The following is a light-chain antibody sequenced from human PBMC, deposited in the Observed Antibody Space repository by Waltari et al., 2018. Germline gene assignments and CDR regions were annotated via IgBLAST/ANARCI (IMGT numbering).Light chain of an antibody. V-gene: IGLV2-14*03. CDR3: SSYSTSSTLVV. Sequence: QSALTQPASVSGSPGQSISISCTGTSSDVGGYDYVSWYQQYPGKAPKRMIFDVSNRPSGGSDRFSGSKSGNTSSLTISGLQAEDEAYYYCSSYSTSSTLVVFGGGTKATVL. CDR1: SSDVGGYDY. J-gene: IGLJ2*01. CDR2: DVS.